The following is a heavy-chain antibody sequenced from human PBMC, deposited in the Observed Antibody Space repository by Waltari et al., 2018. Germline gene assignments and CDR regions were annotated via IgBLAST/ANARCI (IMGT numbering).Heavy chain of an antibody. V-gene: IGHV4-34*01. CDR3: ACQYSGSYCYDY. CDR2: INHSGST. CDR1: GGSFSGYY. D-gene: IGHD1-26*01. Sequence: QVQLQQWGAGLLKPSETLSLTCAVYGGSFSGYYWSWIRQPPGKGLEWIGEINHSGSTNYNPSRKSRVTISVDTAKNQFSLKLGSVTAADTAVYYCACQYSGSYCYDYWGQGTLVTVSS. J-gene: IGHJ4*02.